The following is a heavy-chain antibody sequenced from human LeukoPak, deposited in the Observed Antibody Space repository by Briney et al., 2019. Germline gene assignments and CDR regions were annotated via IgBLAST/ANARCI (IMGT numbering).Heavy chain of an antibody. CDR1: GGSISSSSYY. Sequence: SETLSLTCTVSGGSISSSSYYWGWIRQPPGKGLEWIGSIYYSGSTYYNPSLKSRVTISVDTSKNQFSLKLSSVTAADTAVYYCARGEMATIEAGEFDYWGQGTLVTVSS. J-gene: IGHJ4*02. CDR2: IYYSGST. CDR3: ARGEMATIEAGEFDY. D-gene: IGHD5-24*01. V-gene: IGHV4-39*07.